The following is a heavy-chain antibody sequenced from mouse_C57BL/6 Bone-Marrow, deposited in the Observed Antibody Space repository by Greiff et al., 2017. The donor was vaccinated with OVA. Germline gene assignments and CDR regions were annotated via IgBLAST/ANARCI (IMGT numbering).Heavy chain of an antibody. CDR2: IDPENGDT. CDR3: ATYDGYARYDMDY. CDR1: GFNIKDDY. D-gene: IGHD2-3*01. Sequence: DVKLVESGAELVRPGASVKLSCTASGFNIKDDYMHWVKQRPEQGLEWIGWIDPENGDTEYASKFQGKATITADTSSNTAYLQLSSLTSEDTAVYYCATYDGYARYDMDYWGQGTAVTVSS. J-gene: IGHJ4*01. V-gene: IGHV14-4*01.